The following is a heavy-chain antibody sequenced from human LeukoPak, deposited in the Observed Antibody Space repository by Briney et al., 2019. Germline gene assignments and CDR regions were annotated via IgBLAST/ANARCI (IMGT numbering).Heavy chain of an antibody. CDR2: INQAGTRN. D-gene: IGHD6-25*01. Sequence: GGSLRLSCSPSGFTFTDYWISWVRQAPGGGLEWVANINQAGTRNYYWDSLKCQFSIPRDNTTNSLFLQPHSLRPYDTAVYYCARDRRSSAGSDFWGQGTRVTVSS. V-gene: IGHV3-7*01. J-gene: IGHJ4*02. CDR3: ARDRRSSAGSDF. CDR1: GFTFTDYW.